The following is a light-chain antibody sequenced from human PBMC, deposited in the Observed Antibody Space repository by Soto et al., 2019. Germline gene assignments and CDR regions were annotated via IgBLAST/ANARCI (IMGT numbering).Light chain of an antibody. J-gene: IGKJ1*01. Sequence: DIQMTQSPSSLSASVGDRVTITCRASQCIGWHLNWFQQKPGKAPELLIYAASTSQSGVPSRFSGSGSGTEFTLTISSLQPEDFGLYYCLQSYSSPRTFGQGTRVESK. CDR2: AAS. CDR3: LQSYSSPRT. V-gene: IGKV1-39*01. CDR1: QCIGWH.